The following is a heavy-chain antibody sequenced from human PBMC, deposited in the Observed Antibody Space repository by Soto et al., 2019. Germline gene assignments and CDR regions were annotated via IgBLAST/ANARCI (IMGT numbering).Heavy chain of an antibody. CDR3: TRDASRDSSARGWFDP. V-gene: IGHV3-21*01. CDR1: GFTFHSFT. Sequence: GGSLRLSCAASGFTFHSFTMNWVRQAPGKGLEWVSTISSNSAYIYYTDALRGRFTISRDNAKNSLHLQMNSLRAEDTAVYYCTRDASRDSSARGWFDPWGPGTLVTVS. D-gene: IGHD6-13*01. CDR2: ISSNSAYI. J-gene: IGHJ5*02.